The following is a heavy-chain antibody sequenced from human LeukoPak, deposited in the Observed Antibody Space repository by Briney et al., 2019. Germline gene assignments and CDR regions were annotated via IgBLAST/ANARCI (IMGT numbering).Heavy chain of an antibody. J-gene: IGHJ4*02. V-gene: IGHV3-30*04. D-gene: IGHD1-7*01. CDR1: GFTFSSYA. CDR3: ARDYPGGWNSLDY. Sequence: GGSLRLSCAASGFTFSSYAMHWVRQAPGKGLEWVAVISYDGSNKYYADSVKGRFTISRDNSKNTLYLQMNSLRAEDTAVYYCARDYPGGWNSLDYWGQGTLVTVSS. CDR2: ISYDGSNK.